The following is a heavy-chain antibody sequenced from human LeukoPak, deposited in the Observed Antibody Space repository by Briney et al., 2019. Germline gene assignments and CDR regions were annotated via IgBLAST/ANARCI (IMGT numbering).Heavy chain of an antibody. CDR1: GDSISSFS. V-gene: IGHV4-59*01. CDR3: ARGPSSGQYVSPLDY. Sequence: SETLSLTCTVSGDSISSFSWSWIRQSPGKRLEWIGYLYYSGTANYNPSLRSRVTISSDTSKNQFSLKLSSLTAADAAMYYCARGPSSGQYVSPLDYWGQGTLVTVSS. J-gene: IGHJ4*02. D-gene: IGHD6-25*01. CDR2: LYYSGTA.